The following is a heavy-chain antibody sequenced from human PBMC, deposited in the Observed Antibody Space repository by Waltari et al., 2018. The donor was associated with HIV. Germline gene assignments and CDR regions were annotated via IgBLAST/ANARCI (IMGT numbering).Heavy chain of an antibody. J-gene: IGHJ6*02. V-gene: IGHV3-53*01. CDR2: IYSGDYT. CDR1: GFTIISNA. D-gene: IGHD5-18*01. Sequence: EVQPVEYGGAVTPRGGCLRLACAGSGFTIISNATSRVRQAPGMGLEWVSVIYSGDYTYYADAVKRRFTISRDSFKNTLYLQMNSLRAEDTAVYYCASDPFFRYSYGFGLGMDVWGQGTTVTVSS. CDR3: ASDPFFRYSYGFGLGMDV.